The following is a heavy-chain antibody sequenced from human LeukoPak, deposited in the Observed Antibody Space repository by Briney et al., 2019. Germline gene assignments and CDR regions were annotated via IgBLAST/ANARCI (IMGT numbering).Heavy chain of an antibody. J-gene: IGHJ4*02. CDR2: IYYSGST. CDR3: ATTSLGYSSGWYYFDY. D-gene: IGHD6-19*01. V-gene: IGHV4-39*01. Sequence: PETLSLTCTVSGGSISSSSYYWGWIRQPPGKGLEWIGSIYYSGSTYYNPSLKSRVTISVDTSKNQFSLKLSSVTAADTAVYYCATTSLGYSSGWYYFDYWGQGTLVTVSS. CDR1: GGSISSSSYY.